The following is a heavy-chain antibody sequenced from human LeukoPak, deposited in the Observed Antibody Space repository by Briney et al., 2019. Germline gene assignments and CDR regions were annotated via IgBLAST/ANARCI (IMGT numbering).Heavy chain of an antibody. CDR1: GFTFSSYS. CDR3: ARTKQWLDDAFDI. Sequence: PGGSLRLSCAASGFTFSSYSMNWVRQAPGKGLEWVSSISSSSNIIYYADSVKGRFTISRDNAKNSLHLKMNSLRAEDTAVYYCARTKQWLDDAFDIWGQGTMVTVSS. D-gene: IGHD6-19*01. V-gene: IGHV3-21*01. J-gene: IGHJ3*02. CDR2: ISSSSNII.